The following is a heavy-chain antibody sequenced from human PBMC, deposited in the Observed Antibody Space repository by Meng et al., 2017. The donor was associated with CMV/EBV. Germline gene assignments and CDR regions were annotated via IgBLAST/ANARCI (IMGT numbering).Heavy chain of an antibody. CDR1: GYTFTGYY. D-gene: IGHD2-2*01. V-gene: IGHV1-2*02. J-gene: IGHJ6*02. CDR3: ARYRFCSSITCHARGHYYNYGMDV. CDR2: INPNSGGT. Sequence: ASVKVSCKASGYTFTGYYMHWVRQAPGQGLEWMGWINPNSGGTNYAQKFQGRVTMTRDTSISTAYMELSRLRSEDTAVYHCARYRFCSSITCHARGHYYNYGMDVWGQGTTVTVSS.